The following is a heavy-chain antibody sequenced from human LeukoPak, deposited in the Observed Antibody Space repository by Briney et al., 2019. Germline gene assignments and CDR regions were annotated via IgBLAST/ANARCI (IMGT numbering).Heavy chain of an antibody. CDR2: INPNDGDT. Sequence: ASVKVSCKASGYTFTDYYMHWVRQAPGQGFEWMGWINPNDGDTNYAQKFQGRVTMTGDTSISTAHMEVSRLRSDDTAVYYCARANFLYCSSTTCLFDYWGQGTLVTVS. J-gene: IGHJ4*02. D-gene: IGHD2-2*01. CDR1: GYTFTDYY. CDR3: ARANFLYCSSTTCLFDY. V-gene: IGHV1-2*02.